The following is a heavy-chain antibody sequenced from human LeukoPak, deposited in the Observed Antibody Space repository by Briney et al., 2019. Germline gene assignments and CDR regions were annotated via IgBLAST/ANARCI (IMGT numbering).Heavy chain of an antibody. V-gene: IGHV1-2*02. CDR3: ARNKYPGIAAAGTVLDY. CDR1: GYTFTGYY. J-gene: IGHJ4*02. CDR2: INPNSGGT. D-gene: IGHD6-13*01. Sequence: EASVKVSCKASGYTFTGYYMHWVRQAPGQGLEWMGWINPNSGGTNYAQKFQGRVTMTRDTSISTAYMELSRLRSDDTAVYYCARNKYPGIAAAGTVLDYWGQGTLVTVSS.